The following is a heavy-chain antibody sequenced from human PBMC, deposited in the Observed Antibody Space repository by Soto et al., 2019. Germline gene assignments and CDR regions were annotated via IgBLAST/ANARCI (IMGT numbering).Heavy chain of an antibody. CDR2: ISGSGGST. CDR1: GFTFSSYA. V-gene: IGHV3-23*01. CDR3: AKARAAAGRREVNWFDP. Sequence: EVQLLESGGGLVQPGGSLRLSCAASGFTFSSYAMSWVRQAPGKGLEWVSAISGSGGSTYYADSVKGRFTISRDNSKNTLYLQMNSLRAEDTAVYYCAKARAAAGRREVNWFDPWGQGTLVTVSS. D-gene: IGHD6-13*01. J-gene: IGHJ5*02.